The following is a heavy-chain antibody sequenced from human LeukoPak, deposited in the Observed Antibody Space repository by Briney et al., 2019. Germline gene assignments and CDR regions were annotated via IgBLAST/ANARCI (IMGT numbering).Heavy chain of an antibody. Sequence: ASVKVSCKASGYTFTSYGISWVRQAPGQGLEWMGWISAYNGNTNYAQKLQGRVTMTTGTSTSTAYMELRSLRSDDTAVYYCASYSYDSSGYYYFDYWGQGTLVTVSS. V-gene: IGHV1-18*01. CDR1: GYTFTSYG. CDR2: ISAYNGNT. CDR3: ASYSYDSSGYYYFDY. D-gene: IGHD3-22*01. J-gene: IGHJ4*02.